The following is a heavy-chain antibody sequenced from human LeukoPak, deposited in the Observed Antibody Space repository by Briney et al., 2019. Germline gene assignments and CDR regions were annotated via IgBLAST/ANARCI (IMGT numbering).Heavy chain of an antibody. CDR1: GFTFSSYA. CDR3: AKGGRGYSGYDYWGYFDY. J-gene: IGHJ4*02. Sequence: PGGSLRLSCAASGFTFSSYAMSWVRQAPGKGLEWVSAISGSGGSTYYADSVKGRFTISRDNSKNTLYLQMNSLRAEDTAVYYCAKGGRGYSGYDYWGYFDYWGQGTLVTVSS. CDR2: ISGSGGST. V-gene: IGHV3-23*01. D-gene: IGHD5-12*01.